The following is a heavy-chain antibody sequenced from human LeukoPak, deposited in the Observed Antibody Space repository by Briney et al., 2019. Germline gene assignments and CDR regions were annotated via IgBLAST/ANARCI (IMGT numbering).Heavy chain of an antibody. D-gene: IGHD6-19*01. Sequence: RGSLRLSCAASGFSFSTYAMTWVRQAPGMGLESVSAISGSGGYTYYADSVKGRFTISRDNSKNTLYLQMNSLRAEDTAIYYCAKAEGKDPTGGRWLDWGQGTLVTVSS. J-gene: IGHJ4*02. CDR2: ISGSGGYT. V-gene: IGHV3-23*01. CDR3: AKAEGKDPTGGRWLD. CDR1: GFSFSTYA.